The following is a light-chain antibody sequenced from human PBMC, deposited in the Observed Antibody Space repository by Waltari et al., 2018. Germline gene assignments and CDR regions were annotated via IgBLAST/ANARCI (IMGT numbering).Light chain of an antibody. V-gene: IGLV2-14*03. J-gene: IGLJ3*02. CDR3: SSHTTRSTWV. Sequence: QSALTQPASVSGAPGQSITTSCTGTPYDSAYYDYVSWYQQHLGRAPNLIIYDVRERPSGVSDRFSGSKSGNTASLIISGLQADDEADYYCSSHTTRSTWVFGGGTKLTVL. CDR1: PYDSAYYDY. CDR2: DVR.